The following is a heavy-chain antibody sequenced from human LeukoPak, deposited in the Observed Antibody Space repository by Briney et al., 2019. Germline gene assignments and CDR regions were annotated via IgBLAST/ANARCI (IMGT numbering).Heavy chain of an antibody. Sequence: PSETLSLTCAVYGGSFSGYYWSWIRQPPGKGLEWIGEINHSGSTNYNPSLKSRVTISVDTSKNQFSLKLSSVTAADTAVYYCARRGYYDIPFQHWGQGTLVTVSS. CDR2: INHSGST. CDR3: ARRGYYDIPFQH. V-gene: IGHV4-34*01. J-gene: IGHJ1*01. D-gene: IGHD3-22*01. CDR1: GGSFSGYY.